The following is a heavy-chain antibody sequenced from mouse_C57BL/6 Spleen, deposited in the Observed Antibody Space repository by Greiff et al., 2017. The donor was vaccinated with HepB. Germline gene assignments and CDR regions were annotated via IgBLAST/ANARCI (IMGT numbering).Heavy chain of an antibody. V-gene: IGHV1-15*01. CDR3: TRLGRYY. CDR1: GYTFTDYE. Sequence: LVESGAELVRPGASVTLSCKASGYTFTDYEMHWVKQTPVHGLEWIGAIDPETGGTAYNQKFKGKAILTADKSSSTAYMELRSLTSEDSAVYYCTRLGRYYWGQGTTLTVSS. J-gene: IGHJ2*01. D-gene: IGHD4-1*01. CDR2: IDPETGGT.